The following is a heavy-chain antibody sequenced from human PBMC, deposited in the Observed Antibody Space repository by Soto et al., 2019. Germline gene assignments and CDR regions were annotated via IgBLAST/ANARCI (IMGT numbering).Heavy chain of an antibody. J-gene: IGHJ4*02. CDR1: GFSLTTSGVG. CDR3: AHRVLRTVFGLVTTTAIYFDF. D-gene: IGHD3-3*01. Sequence: QITLNESGPTQVKPRQTLTLTCTFSGFSLTTSGVGVGWIRQSPGKAPEWLALIYWDDDKRYSPSLKSRLTITKDPSNNQVVLTMADLGPADTATYYCAHRVLRTVFGLVTTTAIYFDFWGQGTPVAVSS. V-gene: IGHV2-5*02. CDR2: IYWDDDK.